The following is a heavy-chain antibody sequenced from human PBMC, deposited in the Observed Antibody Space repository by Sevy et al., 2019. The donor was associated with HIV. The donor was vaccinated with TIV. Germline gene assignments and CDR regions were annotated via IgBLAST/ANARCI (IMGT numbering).Heavy chain of an antibody. V-gene: IGHV3-23*01. D-gene: IGHD3-10*01. Sequence: GGSLRLSCTASGFAFNTYAMYWVRQAPGKGLEWVSSISTNGNITYYADSVKGRFTISRDDSKSTLYLQMNSLRVEDTAVYFCAKRVAGALAALDIWGQGTMVTVSS. CDR3: AKRVAGALAALDI. J-gene: IGHJ3*02. CDR2: ISTNGNIT. CDR1: GFAFNTYA.